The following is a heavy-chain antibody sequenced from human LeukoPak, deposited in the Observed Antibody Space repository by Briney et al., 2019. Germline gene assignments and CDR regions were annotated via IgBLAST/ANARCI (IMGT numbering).Heavy chain of an antibody. Sequence: GSLRLSCAASGFTVSSNYMSWVRQSPGKGLEWIGEINHSGVTHYNPSLKSRVTMSADTSKNQFSLNLTSLTAADSAVYYCAKLSPRSGWGQGTLVTVSS. J-gene: IGHJ4*02. CDR1: GFTVSSNY. CDR2: INHSGVT. V-gene: IGHV4-34*08. CDR3: AKLSPRSG. D-gene: IGHD2/OR15-2a*01.